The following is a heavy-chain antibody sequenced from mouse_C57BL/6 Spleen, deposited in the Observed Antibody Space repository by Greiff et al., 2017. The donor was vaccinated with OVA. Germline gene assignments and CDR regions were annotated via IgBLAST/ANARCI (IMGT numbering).Heavy chain of an antibody. J-gene: IGHJ2*01. D-gene: IGHD1-1*01. CDR2: ISSGSSTI. CDR3: ARDVITTVVAFDY. V-gene: IGHV5-17*01. Sequence: EVMLVESGGGLVKPGGSLKLSCAASGFTFSDYGMHWVRQAPEKGLEWVAYISSGSSTIYYADTVKGRFTISRDNAKNTLFLQMTSLRSEDTAMYYCARDVITTVVAFDYWGQGTTLTVSS. CDR1: GFTFSDYG.